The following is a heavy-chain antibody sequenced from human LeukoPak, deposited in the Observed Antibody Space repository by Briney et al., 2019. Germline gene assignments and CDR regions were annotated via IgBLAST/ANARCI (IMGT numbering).Heavy chain of an antibody. CDR3: ARPSAVTLDY. CDR1: GFTFSDYN. V-gene: IGHV3-48*02. Sequence: SGGSLRLSCAASGFTFSDYNMNWVRQPRGKGLGWGSYITGSSRTMSYADSVKGRFTISRDNAKNSLFLQMNSLRDEDTAVYYCARPSAVTLDYWGLGTLVTVSS. D-gene: IGHD4-17*01. J-gene: IGHJ4*02. CDR2: ITGSSRTM.